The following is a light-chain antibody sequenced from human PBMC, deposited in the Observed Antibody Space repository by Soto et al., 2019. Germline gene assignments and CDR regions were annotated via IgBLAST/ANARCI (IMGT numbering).Light chain of an antibody. J-gene: IGKJ1*01. CDR1: QSVSSY. CDR3: QQRSNWPRT. V-gene: IGKV3-11*01. CDR2: DAS. Sequence: EIVLTQSPATLSLSPGERATLSCRASQSVSSYLAWYQQKPGQAPRLLIYDASNRATGIPARFSGSGSGTDFPLTIGSLEPEDFAVYYCQQRSNWPRTFGQGTKVEIK.